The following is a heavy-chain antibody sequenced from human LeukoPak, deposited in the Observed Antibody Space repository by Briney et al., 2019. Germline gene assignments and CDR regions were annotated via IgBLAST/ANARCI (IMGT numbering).Heavy chain of an antibody. D-gene: IGHD5-18*01. CDR1: GGTFSSYA. Sequence: ASVKVSCKASGGTFSSYAISWVRQAPGQGLEWMGGIIPIFGTANYAQKFQGRVTITADESTSTAYMELSSLRSEDTAVYYCARDGPRGYSYGYNKYYFDYWGQGTLVTVSS. CDR3: ARDGPRGYSYGYNKYYFDY. V-gene: IGHV1-69*13. J-gene: IGHJ4*02. CDR2: IIPIFGTA.